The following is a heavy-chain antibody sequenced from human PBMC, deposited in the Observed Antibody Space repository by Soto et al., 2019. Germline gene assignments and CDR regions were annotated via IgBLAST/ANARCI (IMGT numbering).Heavy chain of an antibody. V-gene: IGHV3-23*01. Sequence: EVQLLESGGGLVQPGGSLRLSCAASGFTFSSYAMSWVRQAPGKGLEWVSAISGSGGSTYYADSVKGRFTISRDNSKNTLYLQMNSLRAEDTAVYYCAKDLDIDSGYDIDPTGMDVWGQGTTVTVSS. J-gene: IGHJ6*02. D-gene: IGHD5-12*01. CDR2: ISGSGGST. CDR1: GFTFSSYA. CDR3: AKDLDIDSGYDIDPTGMDV.